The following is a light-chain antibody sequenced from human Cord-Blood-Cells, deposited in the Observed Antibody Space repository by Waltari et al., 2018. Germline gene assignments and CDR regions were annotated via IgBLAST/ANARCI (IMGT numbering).Light chain of an antibody. Sequence: DIQTTQSPSSLSASVRDRVTITCQASQDISNYLNWYQQKPGKAPKLLIYDASNLETGVPSRFSGSGSGTDFTFTISSLQPEDIATYYCQQYDNLPATFGQGTRLEIK. J-gene: IGKJ5*01. V-gene: IGKV1-33*01. CDR3: QQYDNLPAT. CDR1: QDISNY. CDR2: DAS.